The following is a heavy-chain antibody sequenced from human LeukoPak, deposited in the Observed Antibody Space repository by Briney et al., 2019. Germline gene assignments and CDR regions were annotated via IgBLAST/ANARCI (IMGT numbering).Heavy chain of an antibody. CDR2: MNPNSGNT. CDR1: GYTFTSYD. J-gene: IGHJ6*03. V-gene: IGHV1-8*03. Sequence: ASVKVSCKASGYTFTSYDINWVRQATGQGLEWMGWMNPNSGNTGYAQKFQGRVTITRNTSISTAYMALSSLRSEDTAVYYCARGVNTYLWFGGDYMDVWGKGSTVTVSS. CDR3: ARGVNTYLWFGGDYMDV. D-gene: IGHD3-16*01.